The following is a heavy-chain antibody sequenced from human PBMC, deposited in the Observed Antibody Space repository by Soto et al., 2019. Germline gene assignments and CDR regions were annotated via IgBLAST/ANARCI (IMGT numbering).Heavy chain of an antibody. D-gene: IGHD3-22*01. J-gene: IGHJ2*01. Sequence: QVTLKESGPVLVKPTETLTLTCTVSGFSLSNARMGVSWIRQPPGKALEWLAHIFSNDEKSYSTSLKSRLTISNDTSKSQVVLTMTNMDPVDTATYYCARTHLDYYDSSGYYWYFDLWGRGTLVTVSS. CDR3: ARTHLDYYDSSGYYWYFDL. CDR1: GFSLSNARMG. CDR2: IFSNDEK. V-gene: IGHV2-26*01.